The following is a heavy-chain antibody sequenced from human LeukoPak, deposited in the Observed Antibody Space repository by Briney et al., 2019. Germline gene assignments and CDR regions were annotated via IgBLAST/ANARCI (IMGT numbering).Heavy chain of an antibody. CDR2: ISSSSSYI. J-gene: IGHJ5*02. D-gene: IGHD3/OR15-3a*01. CDR3: ARGEGFGLDP. CDR1: GFTFDDYA. Sequence: GRSLRLSCAASGFTFDDYAMHWVRQAPGKGLEWVSSISSSSSYIYYADSVKGRFTISRDNAKNSLYLQMNSLRAEDTAVYYCARGEGFGLDPWGQGTLVTVSS. V-gene: IGHV3-21*01.